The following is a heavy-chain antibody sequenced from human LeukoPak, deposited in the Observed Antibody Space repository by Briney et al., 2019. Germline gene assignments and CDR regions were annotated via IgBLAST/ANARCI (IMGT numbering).Heavy chain of an antibody. Sequence: PSETLSLTCSVSGGSISSGDYYWSWIRQPPGKGLEWIGYIYYSASTYYSPSLKSRVTISVDTSKNQFSLKPSSVTAADTAVYYCARTHSDYEYYFDYWGQGTLVTVSS. D-gene: IGHD5-12*01. CDR2: IYYSAST. V-gene: IGHV4-30-4*08. J-gene: IGHJ4*02. CDR3: ARTHSDYEYYFDY. CDR1: GGSISSGDYY.